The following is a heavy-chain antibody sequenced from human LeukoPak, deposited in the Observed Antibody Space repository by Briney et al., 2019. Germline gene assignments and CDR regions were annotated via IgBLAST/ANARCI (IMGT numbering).Heavy chain of an antibody. CDR1: GGTFSSYA. J-gene: IGHJ4*02. Sequence: GASVKVSCKASGGTFSSYAISWVRQAPGQGREWMGGIIPIFGTANYAQKFQGRVTITADESTSTAYMELSSLRSEDTAVYYCAGDYGGNLPFDYWGQGTLVTVSS. V-gene: IGHV1-69*13. D-gene: IGHD4-23*01. CDR2: IIPIFGTA. CDR3: AGDYGGNLPFDY.